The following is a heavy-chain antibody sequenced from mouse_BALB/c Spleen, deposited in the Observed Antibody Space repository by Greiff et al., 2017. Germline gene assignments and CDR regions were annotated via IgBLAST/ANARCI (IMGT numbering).Heavy chain of an antibody. V-gene: IGHV1-87*01. CDR3: ARRHADWYFDV. D-gene: IGHD3-1*01. CDR1: GYTFTSYW. CDR2: IYPGDGDT. J-gene: IGHJ1*01. Sequence: VKLMESGAELARPGASVKLSFKASGYTFTSYWMQWVKQRPGQGLEWIGAIYPGDGDTRYTQKFKGKATLTADKSSSTAYMQLSSLASEDSAVYYCARRHADWYFDVWGAGTTVTVSS.